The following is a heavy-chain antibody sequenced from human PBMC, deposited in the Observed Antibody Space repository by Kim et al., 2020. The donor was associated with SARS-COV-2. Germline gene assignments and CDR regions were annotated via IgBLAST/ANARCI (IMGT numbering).Heavy chain of an antibody. J-gene: IGHJ4*02. CDR2: DSYT. D-gene: IGHD2-21*01. Sequence: DSYTNYGPSFQGHVTISADKSISTAYLQWSSLKASDTAMYYCARQGGLFNYWGQGTLVTVSS. V-gene: IGHV5-10-1*01. CDR3: ARQGGLFNY.